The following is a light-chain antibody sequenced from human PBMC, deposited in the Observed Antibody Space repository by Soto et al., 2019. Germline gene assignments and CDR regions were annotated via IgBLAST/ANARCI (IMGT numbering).Light chain of an antibody. CDR2: KAS. CDR3: QQYDSYPLT. V-gene: IGKV1-5*03. Sequence: DIQMTQSPSTLSASVGDRVTITCRASQSISSWLAWYQQKPGKAPNLLIYKASSLESGVPSRCSASGSGTEFTLTVSSLQPDDFATEYCQQYDSYPLTFGGGTKVEIK. J-gene: IGKJ4*01. CDR1: QSISSW.